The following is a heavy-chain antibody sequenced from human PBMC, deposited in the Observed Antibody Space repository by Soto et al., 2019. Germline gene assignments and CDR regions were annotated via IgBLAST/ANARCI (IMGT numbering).Heavy chain of an antibody. CDR1: GGSVSSGSYY. Sequence: SETLSLTCTVSGGSVSSGSYYWSWIRQPPGKGLEWIGYIYYSGSTNYSPSFQGQVTISADKSISTAYLQWSSLKASDTAMYYCAAGTTRYYYYYMDVWGKGTTVTVSS. J-gene: IGHJ6*03. CDR3: AAGTTRYYYYYMDV. D-gene: IGHD1-7*01. CDR2: IYYSGST. V-gene: IGHV4-61*03.